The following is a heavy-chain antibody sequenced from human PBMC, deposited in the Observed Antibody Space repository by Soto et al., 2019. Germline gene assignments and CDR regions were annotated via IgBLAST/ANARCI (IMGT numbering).Heavy chain of an antibody. Sequence: EVQLLESGGGLVQPGGSLRLSCAASGFTFISYAMSWVRQAPGKGLEWVSVVSGTGVRTYYADSVKGRFTISSDRSKSTLYLQMNSLRVEDTALYYCAKAAGYNSGSYSFDYWGQGTLVTVSS. CDR3: AKAAGYNSGSYSFDY. V-gene: IGHV3-23*01. CDR1: GFTFISYA. D-gene: IGHD5-18*01. CDR2: VSGTGVRT. J-gene: IGHJ4*02.